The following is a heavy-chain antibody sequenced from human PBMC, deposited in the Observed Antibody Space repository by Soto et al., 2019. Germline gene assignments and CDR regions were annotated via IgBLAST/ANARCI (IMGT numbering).Heavy chain of an antibody. J-gene: IGHJ5*02. V-gene: IGHV1-2*02. CDR1: GFSFAGYY. D-gene: IGHD6-6*01. CDR2: INAHSGGT. CDR3: AKDLTRQLAYWLDP. Sequence: ASVKVSCKASGFSFAGYYIHWLRQAPGQGLEWMGWINAHSGGTEYAQKFQGRVTLTRDTSIATAYLTLTSLTSDDTALYYCAKDLTRQLAYWLDPWGQGTQVTVSS.